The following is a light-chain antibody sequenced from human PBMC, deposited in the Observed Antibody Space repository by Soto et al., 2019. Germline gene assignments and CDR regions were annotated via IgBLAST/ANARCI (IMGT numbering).Light chain of an antibody. CDR1: SSDVGGYNY. CDR2: DVT. V-gene: IGLV2-11*01. J-gene: IGLJ2*01. Sequence: QSVLTQPRSVSGSPGQSVTISCTGTSSDVGGYNYVSWYQQHPGKAPKLMIYDVTKRPSGVPDRFSGSKSGNTASLTISWLQAEDEADYFCCTYAASAIFGGGTKLTVL. CDR3: CTYAASAI.